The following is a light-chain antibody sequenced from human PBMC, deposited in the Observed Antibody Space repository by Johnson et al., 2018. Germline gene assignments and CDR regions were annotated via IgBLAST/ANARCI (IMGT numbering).Light chain of an antibody. J-gene: IGLJ1*01. CDR1: SSNIVNNY. CDR3: GTWDSSLSAGNV. CDR2: ENN. Sequence: QSVLTQPPSVSAAPGQKVTISCSGSSSNIVNNYVSWYQQLPGRAPKLLIYENNKRPSGIPDRFSGSKSGTSATLGITGLQTGDEADYYCGTWDSSLSAGNVFGTGTKVTVL. V-gene: IGLV1-51*02.